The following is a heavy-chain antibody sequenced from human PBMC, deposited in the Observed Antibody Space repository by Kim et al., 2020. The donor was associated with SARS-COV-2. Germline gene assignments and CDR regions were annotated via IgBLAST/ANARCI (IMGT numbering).Heavy chain of an antibody. Sequence: SETLSLTCTVSGGSISRGDYYWSWIRQPPGKGLEWICYIYYSGSTYSNPSLKSRVTISVDTSKTQFSLKLSSVTAADTALYYCARGVSNTGRGGYDDYY. V-gene: IGHV4-30-4*01. J-gene: IGHJ6*01. CDR3: ARGVSNTGRGGYDDYY. CDR1: GGSISRGDYY. D-gene: IGHD5-12*01. CDR2: IYYSGST.